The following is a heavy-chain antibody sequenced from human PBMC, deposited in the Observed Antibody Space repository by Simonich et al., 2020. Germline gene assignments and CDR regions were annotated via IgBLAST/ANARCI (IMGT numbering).Heavy chain of an antibody. V-gene: IGHV3-21*01. CDR2: ISSGSIYR. D-gene: IGHD3-3*01. Sequence: EVQLVESGGGLVKPGGSLRLSCAASGFTFSSYSMNWVRQGPGKGSEWVSSISSGSIYRYYADSVKGRFTISRDNAKNSLYLQMNSLRAEDTAVDYCARKRFLEWFFDYWGQGTLVTVSS. CDR3: ARKRFLEWFFDY. J-gene: IGHJ4*02. CDR1: GFTFSSYS.